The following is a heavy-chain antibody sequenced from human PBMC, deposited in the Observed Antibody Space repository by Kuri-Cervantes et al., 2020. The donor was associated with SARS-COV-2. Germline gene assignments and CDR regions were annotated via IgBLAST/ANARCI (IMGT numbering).Heavy chain of an antibody. J-gene: IGHJ4*02. V-gene: IGHV4-34*01. CDR1: GHSITSGYY. Sequence: SQTLSLTCAVSGHSITSGYYWGWIRQPPGKGLEWIGEINHSGSTNYNPSLKSRVTISVDTSKNQFSLKLSSVTAADTAVYYCARDRAVSASSGFFGLMGFHSYYFDYWGQGTLVTVSS. CDR3: ARDRAVSASSGFFGLMGFHSYYFDY. D-gene: IGHD3-10*01. CDR2: INHSGST.